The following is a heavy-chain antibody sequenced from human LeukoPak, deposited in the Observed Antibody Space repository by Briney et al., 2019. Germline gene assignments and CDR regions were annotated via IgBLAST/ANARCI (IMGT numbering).Heavy chain of an antibody. CDR3: ARSTNLLEAGTYYGMDV. CDR1: GFTFDDYG. D-gene: IGHD6-19*01. Sequence: GGSLRLSCAASGFTFDDYGMSWVRQAPGKGLEWVAVISYDGSNKYYADSVKGRFTISRDNSKNTLYLQMNSLRAEDTAVYYCARSTNLLEAGTYYGMDVWGQGTTVTVSS. CDR2: ISYDGSNK. V-gene: IGHV3-30*03. J-gene: IGHJ6*02.